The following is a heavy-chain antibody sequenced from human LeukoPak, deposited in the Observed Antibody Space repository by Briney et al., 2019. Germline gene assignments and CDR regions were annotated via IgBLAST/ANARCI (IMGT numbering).Heavy chain of an antibody. J-gene: IGHJ4*02. CDR3: AKDRDFWSGEDFDY. CDR1: GFTFSSYA. D-gene: IGHD3-3*01. Sequence: SGGSLRLSCAASGFTFSSYAMSWVRQAPGKGLEWVSAISGSGGSTYYVDSVKGRFTISRDNPKNTLYLQMNSLRAEDTAVYYCAKDRDFWSGEDFDYWGQGTLVTVSS. CDR2: ISGSGGST. V-gene: IGHV3-23*01.